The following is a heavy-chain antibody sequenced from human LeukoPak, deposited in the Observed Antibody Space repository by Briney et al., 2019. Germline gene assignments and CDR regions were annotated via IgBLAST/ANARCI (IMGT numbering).Heavy chain of an antibody. CDR1: GFTFSSYS. V-gene: IGHV3-21*01. CDR2: ISSSSSYI. J-gene: IGHJ5*02. D-gene: IGHD6-13*01. CDR3: ARDQESGSWYGNWFDP. Sequence: GGSLRLSCAASGFTFSSYSMNWVRQAPGKGLEWVSSISSSSSYIYYADSVKGRFTISRDNAKNSLYLQMNSLRAEDTAVYYCARDQESGSWYGNWFDPWGQGTLVTVSS.